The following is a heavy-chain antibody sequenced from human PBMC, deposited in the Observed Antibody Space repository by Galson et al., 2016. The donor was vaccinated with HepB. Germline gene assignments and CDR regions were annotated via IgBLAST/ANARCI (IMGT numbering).Heavy chain of an antibody. CDR3: AKDGWAAWGSYYFDY. D-gene: IGHD3-16*01. J-gene: IGHJ4*02. V-gene: IGHV3-23*01. CDR1: GFTFSSYA. CDR2: ISGNGETT. Sequence: SLRLSCAASGFTFSSYAMSWVRQAPGKGLEWVSAISGNGETTKSADSVKGRLTIVRDNSKNMVYLQMNDLRAEDTAVYFCAKDGWAAWGSYYFDYWGQGTLVTVSS.